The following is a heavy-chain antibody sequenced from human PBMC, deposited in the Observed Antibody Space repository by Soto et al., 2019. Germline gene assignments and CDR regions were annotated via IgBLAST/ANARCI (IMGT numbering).Heavy chain of an antibody. V-gene: IGHV1-69*13. CDR3: ARESGRYYYDSSGYYEAGNFDY. CDR2: IIPIFGTA. D-gene: IGHD3-22*01. J-gene: IGHJ4*02. Sequence: GASVKLSCKDSGGTFSSNAISWVRQAPKQGLEWMGGIIPIFGTANYAQKFQGRVTITADESTSTAYMELSSLRSEDTAVYYCARESGRYYYDSSGYYEAGNFDYWGQGTLVTVSS. CDR1: GGTFSSNA.